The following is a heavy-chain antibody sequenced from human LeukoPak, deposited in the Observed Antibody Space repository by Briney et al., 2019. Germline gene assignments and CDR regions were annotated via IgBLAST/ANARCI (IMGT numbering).Heavy chain of an antibody. CDR2: ISGDGGST. CDR3: AKVVRGVYTHVYAFDI. CDR1: GFTFADYA. V-gene: IGHV3-43*02. D-gene: IGHD3-10*02. Sequence: PGGSLRLSCAASGFTFADYAKHWVRQAPGKGLGWVSLISGDGGSTYYADSVKGRFTISRDNSKNSLYLQMNSLRTEDTALYYCAKVVRGVYTHVYAFDIWGQGTMVTVSS. J-gene: IGHJ3*02.